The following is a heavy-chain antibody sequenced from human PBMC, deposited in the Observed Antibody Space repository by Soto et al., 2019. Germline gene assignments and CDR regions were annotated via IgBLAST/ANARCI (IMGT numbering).Heavy chain of an antibody. J-gene: IGHJ4*02. V-gene: IGHV1-69*13. CDR1: GYTFTSTW. D-gene: IGHD6-6*01. CDR3: ARGAEYSSSGVDY. Sequence: SVKVSCKASGYTFTSTWMHWVRQAPGQGLEWMGGIIPIFGTANYAQKFQGRVTITADESTSTAYMELSSLRSEDTAVYYCARGAEYSSSGVDYWGQGTLVTVSS. CDR2: IIPIFGTA.